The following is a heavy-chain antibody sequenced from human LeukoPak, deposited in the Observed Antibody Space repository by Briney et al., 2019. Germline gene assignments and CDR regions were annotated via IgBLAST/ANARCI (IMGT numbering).Heavy chain of an antibody. J-gene: IGHJ4*02. V-gene: IGHV3-21*01. CDR1: GFTFSSYS. Sequence: PGGSLRLSCAASGFTFSSYSMNWVRQASGKGLEWVSSISSSSSYIYYADSVKGRFTISRDNAKNSLYLQMNSLRAEDTAVYYCARDSTSPGAGTHGVLRWGQGTLVTVSS. CDR2: ISSSSSYI. CDR3: ARDSTSPGAGTHGVLR. D-gene: IGHD4-17*01.